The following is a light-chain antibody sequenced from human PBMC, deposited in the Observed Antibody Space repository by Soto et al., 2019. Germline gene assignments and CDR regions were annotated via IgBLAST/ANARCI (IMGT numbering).Light chain of an antibody. CDR3: QQYCSSPLVT. CDR1: QSVSSSY. Sequence: EIVLTQSPGTLSLSPGERATLSCRASQSVSSSYLAWYQQKPGQAPSLLIYGTSSRATGIPDRFSGSGSGTDFTLTISRLKPEDFAVYYCQQYCSSPLVTFGQGTRLEIK. J-gene: IGKJ5*01. CDR2: GTS. V-gene: IGKV3-20*01.